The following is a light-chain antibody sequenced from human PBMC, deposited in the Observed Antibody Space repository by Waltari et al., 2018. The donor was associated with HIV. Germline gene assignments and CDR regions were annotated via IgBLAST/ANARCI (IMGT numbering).Light chain of an antibody. CDR1: QTISTY. Sequence: DIQLTQSPSSLSASVGDRVTIACRASQTISTYLNWYQQKPGKAPKLLISAASSLQSGVPSRFSGSASGTDFTLTISSLQPEDFATYYCQQVNSYPYTFGQGTKLEIK. J-gene: IGKJ2*01. CDR3: QQVNSYPYT. V-gene: IGKV1-39*01. CDR2: AAS.